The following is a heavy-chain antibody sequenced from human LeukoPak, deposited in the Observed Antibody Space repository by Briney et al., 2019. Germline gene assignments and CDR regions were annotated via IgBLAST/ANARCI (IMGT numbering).Heavy chain of an antibody. CDR2: ITSNSNDK. J-gene: IGHJ3*01. D-gene: IGHD3-22*01. CDR3: ARYYDRSGFYRDAFDL. Sequence: GGSLRLSCAASGFIFKTYCMSWVRQAPGKGLEGLPYITSNSNDKYYADSVKGRFTISRDNAKDSLHLQMDSLRDEDTAVYYCARYYDRSGFYRDAFDLWGQGTMVTVSS. CDR1: GFIFKTYC. V-gene: IGHV3-48*02.